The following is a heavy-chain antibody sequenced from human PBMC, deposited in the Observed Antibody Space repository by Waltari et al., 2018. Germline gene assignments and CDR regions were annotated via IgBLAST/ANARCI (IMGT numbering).Heavy chain of an antibody. Sequence: EYMGIIYPGDSDTRYSPSFQGQVTISADKSISTAYLQWSSLTASDTAMYYCARLLGDIVVVPAAGAFDYWGQGTLVTVSS. J-gene: IGHJ4*02. D-gene: IGHD2-2*01. CDR3: ARLLGDIVVVPAAGAFDY. CDR2: IYPGDSDT. V-gene: IGHV5-51*01.